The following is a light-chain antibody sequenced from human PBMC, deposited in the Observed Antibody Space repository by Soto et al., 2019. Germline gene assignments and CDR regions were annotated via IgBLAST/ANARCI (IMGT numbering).Light chain of an antibody. Sequence: QSALTQPASVSGSPGQSITISCTGTSSDVGSYNLVSWYQQHPGKAPKLMIYEVSKRPSGVSHRFSGSKSGNTASLTISGLQAEDEGDYYCCSYAGSSTWVFGGGTKVTVL. CDR2: EVS. CDR3: CSYAGSSTWV. V-gene: IGLV2-23*02. J-gene: IGLJ3*02. CDR1: SSDVGSYNL.